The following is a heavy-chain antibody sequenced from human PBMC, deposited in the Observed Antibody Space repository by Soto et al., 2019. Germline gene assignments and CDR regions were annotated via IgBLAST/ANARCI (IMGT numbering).Heavy chain of an antibody. V-gene: IGHV4-61*01. J-gene: IGHJ6*02. CDR1: GGSVSSCSYY. Sequence: SETLSLTCTVSGGSVSSCSYYWSWIRHPPGKGLDWIRYIYYSGSTSYNPSLKSRVTISVDTSKNQFSLKLSSVTAADTVVYYCASLPYYDFWSGYPLYGMDVWGQGTTVTVSS. CDR3: ASLPYYDFWSGYPLYGMDV. D-gene: IGHD3-3*01. CDR2: IYYSGST.